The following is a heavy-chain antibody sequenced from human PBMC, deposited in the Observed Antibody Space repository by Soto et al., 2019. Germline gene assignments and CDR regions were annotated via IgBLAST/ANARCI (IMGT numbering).Heavy chain of an antibody. CDR2: TYYWSKLYS. V-gene: IGHV6-1*01. D-gene: IGHD1-1*01. J-gene: IGHJ5*02. CDR1: GDSFSSHCAA. CDR3: ARGPGSLRP. Sequence: QTLCLPSAISGDSFSSHCAACNWIRLSPSRGLELLERTYYWSKLYSVYAPSVKSRISINPDTSKKQFSLQLNSVTPDDTAVYYCARGPGSLRPWGQGTLVTVSS.